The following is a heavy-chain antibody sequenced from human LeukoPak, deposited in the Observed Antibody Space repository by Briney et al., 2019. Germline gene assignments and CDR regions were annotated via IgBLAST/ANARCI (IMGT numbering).Heavy chain of an antibody. CDR2: IYYSGST. V-gene: IGHV4-59*01. CDR3: ARLRTGEAGFDY. D-gene: IGHD7-27*01. J-gene: IGHJ4*02. CDR1: GGSISSYY. Sequence: SATLSLTCTVSGGSISSYYWSWIRQPPGKGLEWIGYIYYSGSTNYNPSLKSRVTISVDTSKNQFSLKLSSVTAADTAVYYCARLRTGEAGFDYWGQGTLVTVSS.